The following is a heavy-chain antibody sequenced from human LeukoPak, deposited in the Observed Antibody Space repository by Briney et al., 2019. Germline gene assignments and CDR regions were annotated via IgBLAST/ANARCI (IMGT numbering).Heavy chain of an antibody. CDR2: IYHSGST. J-gene: IGHJ3*02. Sequence: SQTLSLTCAVSGGSISSGGYSWSWIRQPPGKGLEWIGYIYHSGSTYYNPSLKSRVTISVDRSKNQFSLKLSSVTAADTAVYYCARSLGYCSSTSCYTDAFDIRGQGTMVTVSS. V-gene: IGHV4-30-2*01. CDR3: ARSLGYCSSTSCYTDAFDI. CDR1: GGSISSGGYS. D-gene: IGHD2-2*02.